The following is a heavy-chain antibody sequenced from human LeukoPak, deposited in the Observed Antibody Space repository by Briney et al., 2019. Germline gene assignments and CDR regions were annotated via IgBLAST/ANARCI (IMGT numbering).Heavy chain of an antibody. CDR3: ARDRDGYNQFDY. CDR1: GGTFSIYA. D-gene: IGHD5-24*01. Sequence: SGKVSCKASGGTFSIYAISWVRQAPGQGLEWMGRIIPIFGTANYAQKFQGRVTITTDESTSTAYMELSRLRSEDTAVYYCARDRDGYNQFDYWGQGTLVTVSS. J-gene: IGHJ4*02. V-gene: IGHV1-69*05. CDR2: IIPIFGTA.